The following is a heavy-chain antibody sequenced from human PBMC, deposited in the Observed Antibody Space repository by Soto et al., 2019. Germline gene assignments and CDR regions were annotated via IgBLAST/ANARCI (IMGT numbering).Heavy chain of an antibody. J-gene: IGHJ4*02. CDR2: VIPILGMA. CDR1: EGTFNSYT. CDR3: ATHYGSGSTPFDY. D-gene: IGHD3-10*01. V-gene: IGHV1-69*02. Sequence: QVQLVQSGAEVKKPGSSVKVSCTASEGTFNSYTISWVRQAPGQGLEWMGRVIPILGMANFAQKFQGRVMITADKSTCTAYMVLSSLRSDDTAVYYCATHYGSGSTPFDYWGQGTLVTVSS.